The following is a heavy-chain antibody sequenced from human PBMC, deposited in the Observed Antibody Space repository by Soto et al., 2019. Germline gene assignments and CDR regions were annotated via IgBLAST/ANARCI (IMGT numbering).Heavy chain of an antibody. CDR2: IYYSGST. J-gene: IGHJ3*02. Sequence: PSETLSLTCTVSGGSISSSSYYWGWIRQPPGKGLEWIGYIYYSGSTNYNPSLKSRVTISVDTSKNQFSLKLSSVTAADTAVYYCARYYNSGHDWGGAFDIWGQGTMVTVSS. CDR3: ARYYNSGHDWGGAFDI. V-gene: IGHV4-61*05. CDR1: GGSISSSSYY. D-gene: IGHD5-12*01.